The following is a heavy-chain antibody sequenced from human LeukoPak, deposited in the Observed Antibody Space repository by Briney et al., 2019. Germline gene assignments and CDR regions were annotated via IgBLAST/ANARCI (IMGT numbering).Heavy chain of an antibody. CDR1: GYTFTTYY. CDR3: ASGYKTVSVFDH. V-gene: IGHV1-46*01. D-gene: IGHD5-24*01. Sequence: ASVKVSCKASGYTFTTYYMHWVRQAPGQGLVWMGLINPSGGGTRYAQKFQGRVTMARDTSTSTVYMELSSLRSEDTAVYYCASGYKTVSVFDHWGQGTLVTVSS. J-gene: IGHJ4*02. CDR2: INPSGGGT.